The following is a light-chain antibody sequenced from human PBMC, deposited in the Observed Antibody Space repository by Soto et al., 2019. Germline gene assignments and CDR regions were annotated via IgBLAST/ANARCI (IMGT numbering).Light chain of an antibody. CDR3: QQYDSLPLT. V-gene: IGKV1-33*01. CDR1: QDISNY. J-gene: IGKJ5*01. CDR2: DVS. Sequence: DIQMTQSPPSLSGSVGDRVTSTCQASQDISNYLHWFQQKPGKAPQLLIFDVSNLQTGVPSRFSGGGSGTDFALTISSLEPEDIATYYCQQYDSLPLTFGQGTRLEIK.